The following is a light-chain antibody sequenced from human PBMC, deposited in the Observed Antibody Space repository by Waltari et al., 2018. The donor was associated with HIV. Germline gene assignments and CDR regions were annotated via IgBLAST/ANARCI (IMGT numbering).Light chain of an antibody. V-gene: IGLV2-11*01. CDR3: CSYAGSSYV. CDR1: ASDVGGYHY. CDR2: DVN. Sequence: QSALTQPRSVSGSPGQSVTISCTGSASDVGGYHYVSWYQQHPGKAPKLLIYDVNKRPSGVPDRFSGSKSGNTASLTISGLQTEDGADYYCCSYAGSSYVFGTETKVTVL. J-gene: IGLJ1*01.